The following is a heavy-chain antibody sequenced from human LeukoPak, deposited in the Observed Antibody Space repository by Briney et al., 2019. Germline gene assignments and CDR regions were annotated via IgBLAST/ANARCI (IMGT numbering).Heavy chain of an antibody. CDR2: IYASGST. V-gene: IGHV4-61*02. J-gene: IGHJ4*02. D-gene: IGHD3-9*01. Sequence: SETLSLTCTVSGGSISSGSDYWSWIRQPAGKGLEWIGRIYASGSTNYNPSLKSRVTISVDTSKNQFSLKLSSVTAADTAVYYCAREPKTGYYNVLPFDYWGQGTLVTVSS. CDR3: AREPKTGYYNVLPFDY. CDR1: GGSISSGSDY.